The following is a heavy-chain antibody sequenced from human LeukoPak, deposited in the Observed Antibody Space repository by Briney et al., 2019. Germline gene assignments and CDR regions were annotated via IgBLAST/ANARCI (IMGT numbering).Heavy chain of an antibody. V-gene: IGHV4-34*01. CDR1: GGSFSGYY. Sequence: PSETLSLTCAVSGGSFSGYYWSWIRQPPGKGLEWIGEINHSGSTNYNPSLKSRVTISVDTSKNQFSLKLSSVTAADTAVYYCARRLVVVPAAYFDYWGQGTLVTVSS. CDR2: INHSGST. J-gene: IGHJ4*02. D-gene: IGHD2-2*01. CDR3: ARRLVVVPAAYFDY.